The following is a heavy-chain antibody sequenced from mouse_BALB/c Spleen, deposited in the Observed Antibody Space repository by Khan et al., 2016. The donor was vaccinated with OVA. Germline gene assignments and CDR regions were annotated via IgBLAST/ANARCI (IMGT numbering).Heavy chain of an antibody. Sequence: QLVQSGPEVKKPGETVKISCKAPGYSFTNYGMNWVRQAPGKGLKWMGWINTYTGEPTYADDFKGRFAFSLETSASTAYLQINNLKNEDTATYFCASGGYWYFDVWGAGTTVTVSS. CDR2: INTYTGEP. J-gene: IGHJ1*01. CDR1: GYSFTNYG. D-gene: IGHD1-1*02. V-gene: IGHV9-3-1*01. CDR3: ASGGYWYFDV.